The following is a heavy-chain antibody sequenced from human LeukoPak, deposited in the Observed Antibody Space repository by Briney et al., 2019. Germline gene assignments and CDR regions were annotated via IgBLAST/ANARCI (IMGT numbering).Heavy chain of an antibody. CDR3: ARGGRGYYDSSGYYYASEYFQH. CDR1: GFTVSSNY. V-gene: IGHV3-66*02. D-gene: IGHD3-22*01. J-gene: IGHJ1*01. CDR2: IYSGGST. Sequence: GGSLRLSCAASGFTVSSNYMSWVRQAPGKGLEWVSVIYSGGSTYYADSVRGRFTISRDNSKNTLYLQMNSLRAEDTAVYYCARGGRGYYDSSGYYYASEYFQHWGQGTLVTVSS.